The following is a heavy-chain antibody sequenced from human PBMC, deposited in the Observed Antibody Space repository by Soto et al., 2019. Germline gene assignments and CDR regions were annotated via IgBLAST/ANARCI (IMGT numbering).Heavy chain of an antibody. V-gene: IGHV3-64D*08. CDR1: GFTFSRYV. CDR2: ISTNGGST. CDR3: LKGNYDFWSGYSNTIDY. J-gene: IGHJ4*02. Sequence: GGSLRLSCSASGFTFSRYVMHWVRQAPGKGLEYVSAISTNGGSTYYADSVKGRFTISIDNFKNTLYLQMSSLRAEDTAVYYCLKGNYDFWSGYSNTIDYWGQGTLVTDSS. D-gene: IGHD3-3*01.